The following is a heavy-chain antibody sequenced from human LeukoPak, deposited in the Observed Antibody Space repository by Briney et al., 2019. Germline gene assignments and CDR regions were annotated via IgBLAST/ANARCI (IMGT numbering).Heavy chain of an antibody. D-gene: IGHD4-23*01. CDR3: ARDLGYGGNSAG. J-gene: IGHJ4*02. Sequence: PGGSLRLSCAASGFTFSSYWMHWVRQAPGKGLVWVSRINNDGSSTSYADSVKGRFTISRDNAKNTLYLQMNSLRAEDTAVYYCARDLGYGGNSAGWGQGALVTVSS. V-gene: IGHV3-74*01. CDR1: GFTFSSYW. CDR2: INNDGSST.